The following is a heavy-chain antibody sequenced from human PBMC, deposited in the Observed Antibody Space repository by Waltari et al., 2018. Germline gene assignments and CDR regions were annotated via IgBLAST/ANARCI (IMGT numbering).Heavy chain of an antibody. V-gene: IGHV3-49*04. CDR3: TSGRWLANFDD. D-gene: IGHD6-19*01. CDR2: IRSKPYGEPT. CDR1: GFTFSDYD. Sequence: EGQLVESGGGLVQPGRSLRLSCKGSGFTFSDYDLSWVRQAPGRGREWVAFIRSKPYGEPTEDAASVRGRFTISRDDSENFAYLEMNSLKSEDTALYYCTSGRWLANFDDWGQGALVTVSS. J-gene: IGHJ4*02.